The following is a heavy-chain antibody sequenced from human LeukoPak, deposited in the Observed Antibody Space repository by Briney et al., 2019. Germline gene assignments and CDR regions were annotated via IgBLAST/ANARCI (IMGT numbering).Heavy chain of an antibody. CDR1: GGSISSYY. CDR2: IYYSGST. CDR3: ASTPGIAVAPHYFDY. D-gene: IGHD6-19*01. J-gene: IGHJ4*02. V-gene: IGHV4-59*01. Sequence: SETLSLTCTVSGGSISSYYWSWIRQPPGKGLEWIGYIYYSGSTNYNPSLKSRVTISVDTSKNQFSLKLSSVTAADTAVYYCASTPGIAVAPHYFDYWGQGTLVTVSS.